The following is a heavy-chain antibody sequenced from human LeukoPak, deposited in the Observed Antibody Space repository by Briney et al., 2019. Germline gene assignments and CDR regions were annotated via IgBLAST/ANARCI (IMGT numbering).Heavy chain of an antibody. J-gene: IGHJ4*02. CDR2: ISSSSSCI. CDR3: ARGHYSSSPPIGY. V-gene: IGHV3-21*01. CDR1: GFTFSSYS. D-gene: IGHD6-13*01. Sequence: PGGSLRLSCAASGFTFSSYSMNWVRQAPGKGLEWVSSISSSSSCIYYADSVKGRFTISRDNAKNSLYLQMNSLRAEDTAVYYCARGHYSSSPPIGYWGQGTLVTVSS.